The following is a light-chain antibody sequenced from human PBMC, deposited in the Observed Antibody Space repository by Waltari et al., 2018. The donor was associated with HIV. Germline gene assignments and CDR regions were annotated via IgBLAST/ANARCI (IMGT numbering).Light chain of an antibody. Sequence: QSALTQPASVSGSPGQSTTISRTGTSSDVGGYTYVSWYQQHPGKAPKLMIYDVINRPSGVSNRFSGSKSGNTASLTISGLQAEDEADYYCSSYTSSSTWVFGGGTKLTVL. CDR3: SSYTSSSTWV. CDR1: SSDVGGYTY. V-gene: IGLV2-14*03. CDR2: DVI. J-gene: IGLJ3*02.